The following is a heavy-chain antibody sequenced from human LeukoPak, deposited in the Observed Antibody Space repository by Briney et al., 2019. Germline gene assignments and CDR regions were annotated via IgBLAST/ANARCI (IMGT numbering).Heavy chain of an antibody. CDR3: ARPRLVYDAWFDP. CDR1: GGSLSSSSYY. D-gene: IGHD5/OR15-5a*01. J-gene: IGHJ5*02. V-gene: IGHV4-39*01. CDR2: IYYSGST. Sequence: PSETLSLTCTVSGGSLSSSSYYWGWLRQPPGKGLEWIRSIYYSGSTYYNPSLKSRVTISVDTSKNQFSLKLSSVTAADTAVYYCARPRLVYDAWFDPWGQGTLVTVSS.